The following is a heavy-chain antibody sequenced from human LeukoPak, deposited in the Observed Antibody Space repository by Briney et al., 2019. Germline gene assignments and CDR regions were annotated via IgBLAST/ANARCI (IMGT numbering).Heavy chain of an antibody. Sequence: KAGGSLRLSCAASAFTFSTSAMNWVPQVPGKGLEWVSSTDYDSSHIYYAASVRGRFTISRDNARDSVYLQMDSLRVEDTAVYYCTRDPLRYLRVGHYDHWGQGTLVAVCS. J-gene: IGHJ4*02. D-gene: IGHD3-9*01. CDR2: TDYDSSHI. V-gene: IGHV3-21*01. CDR1: AFTFSTSA. CDR3: TRDPLRYLRVGHYDH.